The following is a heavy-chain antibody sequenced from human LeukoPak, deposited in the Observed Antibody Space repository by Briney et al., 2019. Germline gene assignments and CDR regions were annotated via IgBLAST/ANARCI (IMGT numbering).Heavy chain of an antibody. D-gene: IGHD6-19*01. J-gene: IGHJ4*02. CDR1: GGSISSSNW. CDR3: ASTGIAVAGTQDY. Sequence: KPSGTLSLTCAVSGGSISSSNWWSWVRQPPGKGLEWIGEIYHSGSTNYNPSLKSRVTISVDKSKNQFSLKLSSVTAADTAVYYCASTGIAVAGTQDYRGQGTLVTVSS. V-gene: IGHV4-4*02. CDR2: IYHSGST.